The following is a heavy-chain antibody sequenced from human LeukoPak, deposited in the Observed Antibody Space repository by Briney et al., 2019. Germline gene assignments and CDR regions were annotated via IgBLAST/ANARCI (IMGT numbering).Heavy chain of an antibody. CDR3: ARDHYDILTGYYAHFDY. D-gene: IGHD3-9*01. J-gene: IGHJ4*02. CDR2: IYYSGST. Sequence: KPSETLSLTCTVSGGSISSSSYYWGWIRQPPGKGLEWIGTIYYSGSTYYNASLKSRVTISVDTSKNQFSLKLSSVTAADTAVYYCARDHYDILTGYYAHFDYWGQGTLVTVSS. CDR1: GGSISSSSYY. V-gene: IGHV4-39*02.